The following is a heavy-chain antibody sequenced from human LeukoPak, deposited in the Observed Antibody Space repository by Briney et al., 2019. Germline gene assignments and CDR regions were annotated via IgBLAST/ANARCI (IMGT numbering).Heavy chain of an antibody. CDR3: ASVVAATRGIDY. D-gene: IGHD2-15*01. CDR1: GFTFSDYY. V-gene: IGHV3-11*01. CDR2: ISSSGRTI. J-gene: IGHJ4*02. Sequence: GGSLRLSCAASGFTFSDYYMSWIRQAPGKGLEWVSYISSSGRTIYYADSVKGRFTISRDNAKNSLYLQMNSLRAEDTAVYYCASVVAATRGIDYWGQGTLVTVSS.